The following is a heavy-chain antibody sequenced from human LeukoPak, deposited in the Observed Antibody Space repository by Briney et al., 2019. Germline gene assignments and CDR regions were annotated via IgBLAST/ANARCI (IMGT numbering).Heavy chain of an antibody. Sequence: SETLSLTCAVYGGSFSGYYWSWIRQPAGKGLEWIGRIYASGNTNYNPSLKSRVTVSVDRSKNQFSLKLSSVTAADTAVYYCARSNLVGATRDAFDIWGQGTVVTVSS. D-gene: IGHD1-26*01. CDR3: ARSNLVGATRDAFDI. CDR1: GGSFSGYY. J-gene: IGHJ3*02. CDR2: IYASGNT. V-gene: IGHV4-59*10.